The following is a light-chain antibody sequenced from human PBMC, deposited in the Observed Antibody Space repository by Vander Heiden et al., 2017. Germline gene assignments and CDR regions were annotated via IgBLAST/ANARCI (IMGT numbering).Light chain of an antibody. J-gene: IGLJ3*02. CDR2: SDTDSDK. CDR3: RIWNSSAWV. Sequence: QAVLTQPSSLSASPGASASLTCTLRSAINVGTYRIYWSQQKPGRPPQYLLTSDTDSDKQQGSGVPSRFSGSNDASATAGILLLSGPQAEDEADYYCRIWNSSAWVFGGGTKLTVL. CDR1: SAINVGTYR. V-gene: IGLV5-45*03.